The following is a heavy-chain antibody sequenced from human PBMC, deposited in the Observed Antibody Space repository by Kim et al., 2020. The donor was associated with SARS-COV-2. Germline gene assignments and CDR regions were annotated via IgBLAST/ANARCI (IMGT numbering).Heavy chain of an antibody. J-gene: IGHJ6*02. CDR2: ISSSSSST. V-gene: IGHV3-21*06. D-gene: IGHD4-4*01. CDR3: ASDYPGLEMTTGPVPATYHYYGVDV. CDR1: GFTFSLYS. Sequence: GGSLRLSCAASGFTFSLYSINWVRQAPGKGLEWVSSISSSSSSTWNADSVKGRFTISRDNAKNSVYLQMNSVIGEDTAVYYCASDYPGLEMTTGPVPATYHYYGVDVWGQGTTVTVSS.